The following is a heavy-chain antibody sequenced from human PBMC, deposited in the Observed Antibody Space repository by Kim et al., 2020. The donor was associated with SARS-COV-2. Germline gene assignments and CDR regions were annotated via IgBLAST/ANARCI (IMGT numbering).Heavy chain of an antibody. CDR1: GGSFSGYY. CDR2: INHSGST. D-gene: IGHD3-3*01. J-gene: IGHJ4*02. CDR3: ARGITIFGVVILGQVNYFDY. V-gene: IGHV4-34*01. Sequence: SETLSLTCAVYGGSFSGYYWSWIRQPPGKGLEWIGEINHSGSTNYNPSLKSRVTISVDTSKNQFSLKLSSVTAADTAVYYCARGITIFGVVILGQVNYFDYWGQGTLVTVSS.